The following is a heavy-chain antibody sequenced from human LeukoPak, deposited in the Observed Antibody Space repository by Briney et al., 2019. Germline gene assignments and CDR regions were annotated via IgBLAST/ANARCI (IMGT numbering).Heavy chain of an antibody. Sequence: ASVKVSCKASGGTFSSYAIHWVRQAPGQRLEWMGWISAGNGNTKYSQNFQGRVTFISNTSATTAFMELSSLRSEDAAVYYCVRDSGSGSNDYWGQGTLVTVSS. V-gene: IGHV1-3*01. CDR3: VRDSGSGSNDY. CDR2: ISAGNGNT. D-gene: IGHD1-26*01. J-gene: IGHJ4*02. CDR1: GGTFSSYA.